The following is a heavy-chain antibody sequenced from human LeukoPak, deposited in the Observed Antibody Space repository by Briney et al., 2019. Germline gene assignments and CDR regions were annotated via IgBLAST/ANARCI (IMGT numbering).Heavy chain of an antibody. CDR3: ARGGSSMVRGVNWFDP. CDR1: GYTFTSYG. CDR2: ISAYNGST. D-gene: IGHD3-10*01. V-gene: IGHV1-18*01. J-gene: IGHJ5*02. Sequence: VSVKVSCKASGYTFTSYGISWVRQAPGQGLEWMGWISAYNGSTNYAQKLQGRVTMTTDTSTSTAYMELRSLRSDDTAVYYCARGGSSMVRGVNWFDPWGQGTLVTVSS.